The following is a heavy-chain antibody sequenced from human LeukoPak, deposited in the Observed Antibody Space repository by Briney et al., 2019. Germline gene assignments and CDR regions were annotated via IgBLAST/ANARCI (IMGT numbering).Heavy chain of an antibody. V-gene: IGHV3-23*01. D-gene: IGHD1-26*01. CDR2: ISGSGGST. CDR3: AKDGSYYGTGFYYFDY. J-gene: IGHJ4*02. CDR1: GFTFSSYA. Sequence: GSLRLSCAASGFTFSSYAMSWVRQAPGKGLEWVSAISGSGGSTYYADSVKGRFTISRGNSKNTLYLQMNSLRAEDTAVYYCAKDGSYYGTGFYYFDYWGQGTLVTVSS.